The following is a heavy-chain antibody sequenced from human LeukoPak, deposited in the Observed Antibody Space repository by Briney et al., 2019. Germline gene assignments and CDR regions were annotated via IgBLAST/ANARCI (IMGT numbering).Heavy chain of an antibody. CDR3: ARPGVGSGRYGAFDI. Sequence: SETLSLTCTVSGGSIRSGDYYWSWIRQPPGKGLEWIGYIYYSGSTYYNPSLKSRVTISVDTSKNQFSLKLSSVTAADTAVYYCARPGVGSGRYGAFDIWGQGTMVTVSS. CDR1: GGSIRSGDYY. J-gene: IGHJ3*02. CDR2: IYYSGST. V-gene: IGHV4-30-4*08. D-gene: IGHD5-18*01.